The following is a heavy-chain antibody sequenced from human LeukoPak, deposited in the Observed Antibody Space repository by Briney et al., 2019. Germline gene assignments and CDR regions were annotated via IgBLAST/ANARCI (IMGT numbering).Heavy chain of an antibody. Sequence: GGSLRLSRAASTFTFSNYWMSWVRQAPGKGLEWVANIKQDGSEKYYVDSVKGRFTISRDNAKTSLYLQMNSLRAEDTAVYYCARGGREGSSPLDYWGQGTLVTVSS. J-gene: IGHJ4*02. D-gene: IGHD6-6*01. CDR3: ARGGREGSSPLDY. V-gene: IGHV3-7*03. CDR1: TFTFSNYW. CDR2: IKQDGSEK.